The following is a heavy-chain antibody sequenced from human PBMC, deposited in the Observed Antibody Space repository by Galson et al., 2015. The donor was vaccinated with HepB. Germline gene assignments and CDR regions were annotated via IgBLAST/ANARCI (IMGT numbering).Heavy chain of an antibody. J-gene: IGHJ4*02. V-gene: IGHV3-23*01. CDR2: ISASGSST. CDR1: RFSFSSYA. Sequence: SLRLSCAGSRFSFSSYAMSWVRQAPGKGLEWVSAISASGSSTYYADSVKGRFTISRDNSDNTLYLQMNSLRAGDTAVYYCARRGYSSSWYVDYWGQGTLVTVSS. CDR3: ARRGYSSSWYVDY. D-gene: IGHD6-13*01.